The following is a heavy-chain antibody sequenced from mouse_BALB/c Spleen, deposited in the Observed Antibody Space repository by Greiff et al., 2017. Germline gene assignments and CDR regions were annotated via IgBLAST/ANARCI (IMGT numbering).Heavy chain of an antibody. CDR3: ARAGEIYYGPHYAMDY. CDR1: GYTFTDYA. J-gene: IGHJ4*01. CDR2: ISTYNGNT. D-gene: IGHD2-1*01. V-gene: IGHV1-67*01. Sequence: VQLVESGPEVVRPGVSVKISCKGSGYTFTDYAMHWVKQSHAKSLEWIGVISTYNGNTNYNQKFKGKATMTVDKSSSTAYMELARLTSEDSAIYYCARAGEIYYGPHYAMDYWGQGTSVTVSS.